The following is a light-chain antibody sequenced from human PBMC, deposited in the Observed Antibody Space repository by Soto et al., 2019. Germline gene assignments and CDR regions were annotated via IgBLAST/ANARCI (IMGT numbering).Light chain of an antibody. CDR1: NSDVGGYNY. CDR3: SSYAGSNWYV. V-gene: IGLV2-8*01. Sequence: QSVLTQPPAASGSPGQSVTISCTGTNSDVGGYNYVSWYHQSPGKAPKLLIYEVNERPSGVPDRFSGSKSGNTASLTVSGLQTADEADYYCSSYAGSNWYVFGTGTKVTVL. CDR2: EVN. J-gene: IGLJ1*01.